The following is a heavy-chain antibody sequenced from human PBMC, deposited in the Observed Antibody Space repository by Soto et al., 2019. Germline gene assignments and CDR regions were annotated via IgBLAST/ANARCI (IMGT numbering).Heavy chain of an antibody. Sequence: GGSLRLSCAASGITFSSYAMSWVRLAPGKGLEWVSSISAAGGSTYHADSVKGRFTISRDNSKDTLYLQMNSLRAEDTAVYYCAKDNIVGAAMLDYWGQGTLVTVSS. J-gene: IGHJ4*02. D-gene: IGHD1-26*01. V-gene: IGHV3-23*01. CDR1: GITFSSYA. CDR3: AKDNIVGAAMLDY. CDR2: ISAAGGST.